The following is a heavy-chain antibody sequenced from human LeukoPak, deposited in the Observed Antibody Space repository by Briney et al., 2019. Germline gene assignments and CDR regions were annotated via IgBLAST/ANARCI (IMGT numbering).Heavy chain of an antibody. D-gene: IGHD3-22*01. Sequence: GGSLRLSCAASGFTFSSYWMHWVCQAPGKGLVWVSRINSDGSSTSYADSVKGRFTISRDNAKNTLYLQMNSLRAEDTAVYYCARDRGYYVFDYWGQGTLVTVSS. J-gene: IGHJ4*02. V-gene: IGHV3-74*01. CDR1: GFTFSSYW. CDR3: ARDRGYYVFDY. CDR2: INSDGSST.